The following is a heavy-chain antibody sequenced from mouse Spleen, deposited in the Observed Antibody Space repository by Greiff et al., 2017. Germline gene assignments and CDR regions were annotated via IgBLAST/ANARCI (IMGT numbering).Heavy chain of an antibody. Sequence: QVQLQQPGAELVKPGASVKLSCKPSGYTFTSYWMHWVKQRPGRGLEWIGRIDPNSGVTKYNEKFKNKATLTVDKPSSTAYMQLSSLTSEDSAVYYCASYYRYEEYYAMDYWGQGTSVTVSS. J-gene: IGHJ4*01. CDR3: ASYYRYEEYYAMDY. V-gene: IGHV1-72*01. CDR1: GYTFTSYW. D-gene: IGHD2-14*01. CDR2: IDPNSGVT.